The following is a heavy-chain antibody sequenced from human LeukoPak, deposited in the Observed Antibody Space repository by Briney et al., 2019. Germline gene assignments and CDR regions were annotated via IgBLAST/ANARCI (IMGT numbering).Heavy chain of an antibody. CDR2: ISYDGSNK. CDR3: ARDLPWGMIVVPFDT. J-gene: IGHJ5*02. CDR1: GFTFSSYA. Sequence: GRSLRLSCAASGFTFSSYAMHWVRQAPGKGLEWVAVISYDGSNKYYADSVKGRFTISRDNSKNTLYLQMNSLRAEDTAVYYCARDLPWGMIVVPFDTWGQGTLVTVSS. V-gene: IGHV3-30-3*01. D-gene: IGHD3-22*01.